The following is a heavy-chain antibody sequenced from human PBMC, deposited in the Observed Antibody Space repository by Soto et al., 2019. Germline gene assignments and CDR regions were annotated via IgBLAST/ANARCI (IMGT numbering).Heavy chain of an antibody. D-gene: IGHD6-13*01. CDR2: IDPSDSYT. V-gene: IGHV5-10-1*01. CDR3: ARRSSSWSPYFDL. J-gene: IGHJ2*01. Sequence: GSLKISCQGPGYSFPRSWLSLVRRVPGKGLEWMGRIDPSDSYTNYSPSFKGHVTISADKSIGTAYLQWSSLKASDTARYYCARRSSSWSPYFDLWGRGTLVTVSS. CDR1: GYSFPRSW.